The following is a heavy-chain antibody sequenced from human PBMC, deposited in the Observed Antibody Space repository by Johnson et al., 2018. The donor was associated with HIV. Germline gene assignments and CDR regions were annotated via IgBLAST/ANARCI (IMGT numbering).Heavy chain of an antibody. D-gene: IGHD1-26*01. J-gene: IGHJ3*02. CDR3: AKDRLVGATGDAFDI. CDR2: ISGSGGST. V-gene: IGHV3-23*01. Sequence: MNWVRQAPGKGLEWVSAISGSGGSTYYADSVKGRFTISRDNSKNTLYLQMNSLRAEDTAVYYCAKDRLVGATGDAFDIWGQGTMVTVSS.